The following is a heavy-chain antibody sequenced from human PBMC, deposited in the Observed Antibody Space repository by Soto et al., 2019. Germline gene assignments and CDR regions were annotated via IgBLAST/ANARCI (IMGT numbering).Heavy chain of an antibody. Sequence: RSLTCTVSGASISSGDYFWSWIRQSPGKGLEWIGYIYDSGSSYYNPSLKSRVTMSVDTSKNQFSLKLSSVTAADTAVYYCAREKGYIYGPKNFDSWAQGTLETVSS. CDR1: GASISSGDYF. V-gene: IGHV4-30-4*01. CDR3: AREKGYIYGPKNFDS. CDR2: IYDSGSS. D-gene: IGHD3-10*01. J-gene: IGHJ4*02.